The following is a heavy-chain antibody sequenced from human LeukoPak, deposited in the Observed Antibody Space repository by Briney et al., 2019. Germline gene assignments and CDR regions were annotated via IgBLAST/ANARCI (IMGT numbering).Heavy chain of an antibody. V-gene: IGHV3-7*04. J-gene: IGHJ4*02. CDR3: ARGRLGLDY. CDR2: IKQDGSEK. D-gene: IGHD5/OR15-5a*01. CDR1: RFTFSSYW. Sequence: GGSLRLSCAASRFTFSSYWMTWVRQAPGKGLEWVANIKQDGSEKYYVDSVKGRFTICRDNAKNSLDLQMNSLRAEDTAVYYCARGRLGLDYWGQGILVTVSS.